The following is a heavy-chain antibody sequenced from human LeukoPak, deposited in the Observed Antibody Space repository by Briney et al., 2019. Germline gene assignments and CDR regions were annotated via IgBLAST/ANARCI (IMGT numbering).Heavy chain of an antibody. D-gene: IGHD4-17*01. J-gene: IGHJ4*02. V-gene: IGHV1-69*13. Sequence: SVKVSCKASGGTFSSYAISWVRQAPGQGLEWMGGIIPIFGTANYAQKFQGRVTITADESTSTAYMELRSLRSDDTAVYYCARATQGYGDYFDYWGQGTLVTVSS. CDR1: GGTFSSYA. CDR3: ARATQGYGDYFDY. CDR2: IIPIFGTA.